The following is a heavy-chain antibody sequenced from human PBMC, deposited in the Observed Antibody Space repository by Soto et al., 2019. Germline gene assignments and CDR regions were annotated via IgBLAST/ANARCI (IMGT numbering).Heavy chain of an antibody. Sequence: SETLSLTCTVSGGFIDSGAYYWSWIRQPPGKGLEWIGYIYYDGNSYYNPSLKSRITISVDTSKNQFSLKLRSVTAADSAVYYCVRGVPPAAIPAYYSGLDVWGQGTTVTVSS. J-gene: IGHJ6*02. CDR1: GGFIDSGAYY. D-gene: IGHD2-2*02. CDR2: IYYDGNS. V-gene: IGHV4-30-4*01. CDR3: VRGVPPAAIPAYYSGLDV.